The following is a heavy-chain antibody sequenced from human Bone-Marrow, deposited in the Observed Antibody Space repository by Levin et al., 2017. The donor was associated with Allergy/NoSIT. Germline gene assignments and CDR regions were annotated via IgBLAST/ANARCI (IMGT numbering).Heavy chain of an antibody. CDR1: GFTFSYST. J-gene: IGHJ4*02. V-gene: IGHV3-21*06. CDR3: ATLTDYADY. Sequence: LSLTCAASGFTFSYSTMNWVRQAPGKGLEWISFISSSSDSVYYADSVKGRFTISRDNAKNSLSLQMNSLRAEDTAVYYCATLTDYADYWGQGTSVIVSS. CDR2: ISSSSDSV. D-gene: IGHD4-17*01.